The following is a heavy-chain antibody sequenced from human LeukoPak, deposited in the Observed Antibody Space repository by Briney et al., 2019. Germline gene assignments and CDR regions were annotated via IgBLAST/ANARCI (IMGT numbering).Heavy chain of an antibody. D-gene: IGHD3-16*02. CDR3: AKYRRDFDY. Sequence: GGSLRLSCAASGFTFSNYAMTWVRQAPGKGLEWVSTVTYSGGSTYYADSVKGRFTISRDNSKNTLYLQMNSLRAEDTAVYYCAKYRRDFDYWGQGTLVTVSS. CDR1: GFTFSNYA. CDR2: VTYSGGST. J-gene: IGHJ4*02. V-gene: IGHV3-23*01.